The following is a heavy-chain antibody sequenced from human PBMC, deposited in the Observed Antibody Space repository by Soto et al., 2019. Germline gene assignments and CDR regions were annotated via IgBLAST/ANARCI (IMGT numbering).Heavy chain of an antibody. V-gene: IGHV3-9*01. J-gene: IGHJ4*02. D-gene: IGHD6-13*01. CDR1: GFTFDDYA. Sequence: EVQLVESGGGLVQPGRSLRLSCAASGFTFDDYAMHWVRQAPGKGLEWVSGISWNSGSIGYADSVKGRFTISRDNAKNSLYRLMNGLIAEDTALYFCAKDRELVLSFCFDYWGQGTLVTVSS. CDR3: AKDRELVLSFCFDY. CDR2: ISWNSGSI.